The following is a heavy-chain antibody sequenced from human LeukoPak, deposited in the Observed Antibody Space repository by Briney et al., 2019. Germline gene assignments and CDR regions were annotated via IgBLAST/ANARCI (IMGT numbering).Heavy chain of an antibody. J-gene: IGHJ4*02. CDR3: TRKQQDTVATSCDY. CDR2: FYNGGSA. Sequence: SETLCLSCTVSGGSISSSSYYWGWLRQPQGTGLEWIGSFYNGGSAYDNSSLRSRATISGDTTKNQFSLMKRSVTAAITADYFSTRKQQDTVATSCDYWVQGTRVIVSS. V-gene: IGHV4-39*01. D-gene: IGHD5-12*01. CDR1: GGSISSSSYY.